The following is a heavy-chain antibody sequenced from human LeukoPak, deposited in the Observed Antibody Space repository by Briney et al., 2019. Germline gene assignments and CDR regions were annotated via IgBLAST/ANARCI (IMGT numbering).Heavy chain of an antibody. CDR3: AKAMEIVVVPAAMVGY. CDR1: GFTFSSYA. J-gene: IGHJ4*02. CDR2: ISGSGGST. D-gene: IGHD2-2*03. Sequence: GGSLRLSCAASGFTFSSYAMSWVRQAPGKGLEWVSAISGSGGSTYYADSVKGRFTISRDNSKNTLYLQMNSLRAEDTAVHYCAKAMEIVVVPAAMVGYWGQGTLVTVSS. V-gene: IGHV3-23*01.